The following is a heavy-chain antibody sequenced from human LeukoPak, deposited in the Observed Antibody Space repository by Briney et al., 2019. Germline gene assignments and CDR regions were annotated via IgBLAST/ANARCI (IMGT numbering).Heavy chain of an antibody. D-gene: IGHD5-18*01. Sequence: SETLSLTCTVSGGSISSYYWSWIRQPPGKGLEWIEYIYYSGSTNYNPSLKSRVTISVDTSKNQFSLKLSSVTAADTAVYYCARSKIYSYGFDYWGQGTLVTVSS. CDR2: IYYSGST. V-gene: IGHV4-59*01. J-gene: IGHJ4*02. CDR1: GGSISSYY. CDR3: ARSKIYSYGFDY.